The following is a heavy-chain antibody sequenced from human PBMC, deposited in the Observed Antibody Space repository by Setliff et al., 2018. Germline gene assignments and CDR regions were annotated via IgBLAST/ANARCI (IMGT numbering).Heavy chain of an antibody. D-gene: IGHD2-21*01. CDR1: GYSFAKYA. CDR2: INAGNGNT. V-gene: IGHV1-3*01. J-gene: IGHJ4*02. CDR3: ASADVVVAP. Sequence: ASVKVSCKASGYSFAKYALHWVRQAPGQRLEWMGWINAGNGNTKCSQNFQGRVTITRDTSASTAYVELSSLRSEDTAVYYCASADVVVAPWGQGTLVTVSS.